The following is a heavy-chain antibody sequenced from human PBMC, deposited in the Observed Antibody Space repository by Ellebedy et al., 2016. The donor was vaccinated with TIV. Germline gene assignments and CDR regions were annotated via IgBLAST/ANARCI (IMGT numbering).Heavy chain of an antibody. CDR3: AKDSMASAGTWWYFDL. V-gene: IGHV3-9*01. J-gene: IGHJ2*01. Sequence: PGGSLRLSCAASGFTFDDYAMHWVRQAPGKGLEWVSGISWNSRSIGYADSVKGRFTVSRDNAKNSIYLQMNSLRADDTALYYCAKDSMASAGTWWYFDLWGRGTLVTVSS. CDR1: GFTFDDYA. CDR2: ISWNSRSI. D-gene: IGHD6-13*01.